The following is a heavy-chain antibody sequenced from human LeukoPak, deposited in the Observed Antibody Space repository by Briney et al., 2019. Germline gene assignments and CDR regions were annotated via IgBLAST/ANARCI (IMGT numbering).Heavy chain of an antibody. J-gene: IGHJ4*02. V-gene: IGHV3-15*01. CDR1: GFTFSNAW. CDR3: TVVNYGSGSYPLGY. Sequence: GGSLRLSCAASGFTFSNAWMSWVRQAPGKGLEWVGRIKSKTDGGTTDYAAPVKGRFTISRDDSKNTLYLQMNSLKTEDTAVYYCTVVNYGSGSYPLGYWGQGTLVTVSS. D-gene: IGHD3-10*01. CDR2: IKSKTDGGTT.